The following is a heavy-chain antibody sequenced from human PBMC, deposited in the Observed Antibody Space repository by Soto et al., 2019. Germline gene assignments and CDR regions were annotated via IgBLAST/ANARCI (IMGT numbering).Heavy chain of an antibody. CDR3: ASRFGYGDNGLDV. J-gene: IGHJ6*02. CDR2: ISPLLGTA. CDR1: GGTFTSYT. Sequence: QVQLVQSGAEVKKPESSVKVSCKASGGTFTSYTISWVRQAPGQGPEWMGRISPLLGTANYAQKFQGRLTITADKSTSTVYMALSSLRPEDTGVYYCASRFGYGDNGLDVWGQGTTVTVSS. V-gene: IGHV1-69*08. D-gene: IGHD5-12*01.